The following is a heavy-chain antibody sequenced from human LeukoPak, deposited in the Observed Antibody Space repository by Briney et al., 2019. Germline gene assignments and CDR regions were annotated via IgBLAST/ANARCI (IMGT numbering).Heavy chain of an antibody. D-gene: IGHD3-10*01. V-gene: IGHV3-48*03. CDR1: EFSVGSNY. CDR2: ISSSGSTK. CDR3: ARDHGGVLVRGVIDY. Sequence: GGSLRLSCAASEFSVGSNYMTWVRQAPGKGLEWVSYISSSGSTKYYADSVRGRFTISRDNAKNSLYLQMNSLRAEDTAVYYCARDHGGVLVRGVIDYWGQGTLVTVSS. J-gene: IGHJ4*02.